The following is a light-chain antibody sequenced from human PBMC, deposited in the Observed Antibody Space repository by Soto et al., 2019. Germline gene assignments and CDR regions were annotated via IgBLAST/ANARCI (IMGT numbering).Light chain of an antibody. CDR2: DAS. J-gene: IGKJ2*01. Sequence: EIVLTQSPATLSLSPGERATLSCRASQSVSSYLAWYQQKPGQAPRLLIYDASNRATGIPARFSVSGSGTDFTLTISSLEPEDFAVYYCQQSSNWPEYTFGQGTKLEIK. CDR3: QQSSNWPEYT. CDR1: QSVSSY. V-gene: IGKV3-11*01.